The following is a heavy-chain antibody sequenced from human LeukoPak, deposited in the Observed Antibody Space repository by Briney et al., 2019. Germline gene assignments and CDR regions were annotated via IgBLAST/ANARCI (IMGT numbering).Heavy chain of an antibody. V-gene: IGHV3-53*01. Sequence: GGSLRLSCAASGFTFSSYSMNWVRQAPGKGLEWVSGIYSDGSTYYADSVKGRFTISRDSSKNTLYLQMNSLRAEDTAVYYCAIGSYCSGGSCYPLFDYWGRGTLVPVSS. D-gene: IGHD2-15*01. CDR2: IYSDGST. CDR3: AIGSYCSGGSCYPLFDY. J-gene: IGHJ4*02. CDR1: GFTFSSYS.